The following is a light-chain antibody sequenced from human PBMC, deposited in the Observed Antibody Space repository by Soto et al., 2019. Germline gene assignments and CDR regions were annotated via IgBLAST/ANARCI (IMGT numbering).Light chain of an antibody. J-gene: IGKJ1*01. CDR1: QSVSSN. CDR3: QQYNNWRGT. CDR2: GAS. V-gene: IGKV3-15*01. Sequence: EIVMTQSPATLSVSPGERATLSCRASQSVSSNLAWYQQKPGQAPRLLIYGASTRATGIPARFSRSGSGTEFTLTISSLQSEDFAVYYCQQYNNWRGTFGQGTKVDIK.